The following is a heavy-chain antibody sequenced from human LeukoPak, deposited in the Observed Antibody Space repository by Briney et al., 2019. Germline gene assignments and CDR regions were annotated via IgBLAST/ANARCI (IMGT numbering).Heavy chain of an antibody. D-gene: IGHD6-19*01. CDR1: GFTFSSYG. V-gene: IGHV3-48*01. J-gene: IGHJ4*02. CDR2: VSPSSSTI. CDR3: AREHTPFGSGCTAAY. Sequence: GGSLRLSCAASGFTFSSYGMNWVRQAPGKGLEWVSYVSPSSSTIYYADSGKGRFTISRDNANNSLYLQMNSLRAEDTAVYYCAREHTPFGSGCTAAYWGQGTLVTVSS.